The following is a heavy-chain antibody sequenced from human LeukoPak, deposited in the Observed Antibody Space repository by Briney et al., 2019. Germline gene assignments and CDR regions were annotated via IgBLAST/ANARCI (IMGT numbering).Heavy chain of an antibody. CDR3: ARDIWGFGESTKGFDY. Sequence: ALRLSCAASGFTFSSYAMHWVRQAPGKGLEWVALISYDGSNKYYADSVKGRFTISRDNSKNTLYLQMNSLRAEDTAVYYCARDIWGFGESTKGFDYWGQGTLVTVSS. CDR1: GFTFSSYA. CDR2: ISYDGSNK. J-gene: IGHJ4*02. V-gene: IGHV3-30*04. D-gene: IGHD3-10*01.